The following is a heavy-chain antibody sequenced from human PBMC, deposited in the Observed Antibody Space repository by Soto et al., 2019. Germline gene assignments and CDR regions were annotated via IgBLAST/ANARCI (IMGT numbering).Heavy chain of an antibody. V-gene: IGHV3-7*01. J-gene: IGHJ4*02. CDR3: ARDVYCTGAGCFSD. CDR2: INQDGSEK. CDR1: GFTFSGFW. Sequence: EVRLVESGGGLVQPGGSLRLSCAASGFTFSGFWMTWVRQAPGKGLEWVANINQDGSEKYYVDSVKGRFTISRDNAKNSLYLQMSSLRAADTAVYYCARDVYCTGAGCFSDWGQGTLVTVSS. D-gene: IGHD2-8*02.